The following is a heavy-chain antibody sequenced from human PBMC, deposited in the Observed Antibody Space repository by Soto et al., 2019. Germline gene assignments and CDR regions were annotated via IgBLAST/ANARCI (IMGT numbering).Heavy chain of an antibody. CDR3: ARSPLTYYYDSSGYYRFDY. J-gene: IGHJ4*02. Sequence: GASVKVSCKASGGTFSSYAISWVRQAPGQGLEWMGGIIPIFGTANYAQKFQGRVTITADESTSTAYMELSSLRSEDTAVYYCARSPLTYYYDSSGYYRFDYWGQGTLVTVSS. CDR1: GGTFSSYA. CDR2: IIPIFGTA. V-gene: IGHV1-69*13. D-gene: IGHD3-22*01.